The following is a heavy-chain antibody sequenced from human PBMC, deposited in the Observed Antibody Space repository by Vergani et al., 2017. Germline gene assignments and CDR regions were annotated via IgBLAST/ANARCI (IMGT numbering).Heavy chain of an antibody. J-gene: IGHJ6*03. CDR2: INTNTGNP. D-gene: IGHD3-10*01. CDR1: GYTFTSYA. Sequence: QVQLVQSGSELKKPGASVKVSCKASGYTFTSYAMNWVRQAPGQGLEWMGWINTNTGNPTYAQGFTGRFVFSLDTSVSTAYLQISSLTDEDTAVYYGARGNMVRGSSGVYYYMDVWGKGTTVTVSS. V-gene: IGHV7-4-1*02. CDR3: ARGNMVRGSSGVYYYMDV.